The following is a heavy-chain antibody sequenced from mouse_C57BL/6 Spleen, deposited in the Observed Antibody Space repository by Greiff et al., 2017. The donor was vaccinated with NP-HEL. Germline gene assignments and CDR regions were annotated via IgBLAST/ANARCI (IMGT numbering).Heavy chain of an antibody. CDR1: GYTFTSYW. CDR3: ARSTDGRYFDV. Sequence: QVQLQQPGAELVLPGASVKLSCKASGYTFTSYWMHWVQQRPGQGLEWIGEIDPSDSYTNYNQKFKGKSTLTVDKSSSTAYMQLSSLTSEDSAVYYCARSTDGRYFDVWGTGTTVTVSS. J-gene: IGHJ1*03. V-gene: IGHV1-69*01. CDR2: IDPSDSYT. D-gene: IGHD1-1*01.